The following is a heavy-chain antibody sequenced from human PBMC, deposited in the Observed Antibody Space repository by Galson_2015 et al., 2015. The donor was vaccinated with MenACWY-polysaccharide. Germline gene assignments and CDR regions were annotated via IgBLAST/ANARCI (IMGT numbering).Heavy chain of an antibody. CDR1: GFTFGNYW. CDR2: IRQDGSER. Sequence: SLRLSCAASGFTFGNYWMTWVRQAPGKGLEWVANIRQDGSERWYVDSVRGRFTISRDNAKNSLYLQMHSLRAEDTAVFYCARGRYCSPTSCCQFDIWGQGTMVTVSS. V-gene: IGHV3-7*01. CDR3: ARGRYCSPTSCCQFDI. J-gene: IGHJ3*02. D-gene: IGHD2-2*01.